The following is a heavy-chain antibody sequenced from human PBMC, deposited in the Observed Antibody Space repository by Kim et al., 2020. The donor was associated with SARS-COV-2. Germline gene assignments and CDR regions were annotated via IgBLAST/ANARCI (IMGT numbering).Heavy chain of an antibody. J-gene: IGHJ4*02. CDR1: GGSFSGYY. D-gene: IGHD6-13*01. V-gene: IGHV4-34*01. CDR3: ARAIAAAGNGFDY. CDR2: INHSGST. Sequence: SETLSLTCAVYGGSFSGYYWSWIRQPPGKGLEWIGEINHSGSTNYNPSLKSRVTISVDTSKNQFSLKLSSVTAADTAVYYCARAIAAAGNGFDYWGQGTLVTVSS.